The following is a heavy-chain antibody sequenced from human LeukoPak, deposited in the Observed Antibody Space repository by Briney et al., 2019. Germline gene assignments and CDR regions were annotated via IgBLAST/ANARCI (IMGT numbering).Heavy chain of an antibody. CDR2: IGSNGGST. J-gene: IGHJ6*02. CDR1: GSTFNSYD. D-gene: IGHD6-19*01. Sequence: GGSLRLSCSASGSTFNSYDMYWVRQAPGKGLDFVSGIGSNGGSTYYADSVKGRFTISRDNSKNTLYLQMSSLRVEDTAVYHCVNLGAWLAPDYYYGVDVWGQGTTVTVSS. V-gene: IGHV3-64D*06. CDR3: VNLGAWLAPDYYYGVDV.